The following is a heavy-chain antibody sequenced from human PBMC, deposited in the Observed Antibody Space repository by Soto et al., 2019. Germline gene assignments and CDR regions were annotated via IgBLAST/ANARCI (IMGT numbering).Heavy chain of an antibody. CDR1: GGTFSSYA. D-gene: IGHD4-17*01. CDR3: ANSTVTTGGEPNYSSGMDV. J-gene: IGHJ6*02. V-gene: IGHV1-69*13. CDR2: IIPIFGTA. Sequence: ASVKVACKASGGTFSSYAISWVRQAPGQGLEWMGGIIPIFGTANYAQRFQGRVTITADESTSPASMELGSLRSEDTAGYYSANSTVTTGGEPNYSSGMDVWGQGTTVAVSS.